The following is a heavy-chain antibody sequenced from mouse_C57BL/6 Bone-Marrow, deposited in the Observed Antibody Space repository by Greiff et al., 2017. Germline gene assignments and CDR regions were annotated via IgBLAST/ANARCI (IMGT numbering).Heavy chain of an antibody. D-gene: IGHD2-5*01. CDR2: IYPYNGVS. V-gene: IGHV1-31*01. J-gene: IGHJ4*01. Sequence: EVKLVESGPELVKPGASVKISCKASGYSFTGYYMHWVKQSHGNILDWIGYIYPYNGVSSYNQKFKGKATLTVDKSSSTAYMELRSLTSEDSAVYYCASAGGGISNYYAMDYWGQGTSVTVSS. CDR3: ASAGGGISNYYAMDY. CDR1: GYSFTGYY.